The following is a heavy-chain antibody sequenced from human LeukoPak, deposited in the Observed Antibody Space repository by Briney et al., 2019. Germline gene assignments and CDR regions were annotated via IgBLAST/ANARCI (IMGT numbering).Heavy chain of an antibody. CDR1: GGSISSYY. CDR3: ARQREVDFWSGPDAFDI. V-gene: IGHV4-59*08. D-gene: IGHD3-3*01. CDR2: IYYSGST. Sequence: KPSETLSLTCTVSGGSISSYYWSWIRQPPGKGLEWIGYIYYSGSTNYNPSLKSRVTISVDTSKNQFPLKLSSVTAADTAVYYCARQREVDFWSGPDAFDIWGQGTMVTVSS. J-gene: IGHJ3*02.